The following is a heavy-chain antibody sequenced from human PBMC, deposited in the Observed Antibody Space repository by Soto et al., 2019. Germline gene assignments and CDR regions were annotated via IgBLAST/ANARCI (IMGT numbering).Heavy chain of an antibody. J-gene: IGHJ1*01. CDR2: ISGSGDRT. V-gene: IGHV3-23*01. CDR3: VKDDGGYPSTAPH. D-gene: IGHD3-22*01. CDR1: GITISNYP. Sequence: PGGSLRLSCAASGITISNYPMSWVRQAPGKGLDWVSGISGSGDRTYYADSAKGRFTISKDISKNSLSLQLDNLGVEDTAVYFCVKDDGGYPSTAPHWGQGTLVTGSS.